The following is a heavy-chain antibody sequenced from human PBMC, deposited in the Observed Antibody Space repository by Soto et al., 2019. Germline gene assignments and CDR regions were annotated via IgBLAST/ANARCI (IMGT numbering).Heavy chain of an antibody. Sequence: SETLSLTCSVSGGSISSGGYSWSWIRQPPGKGLEWIGYIYHSGSTYYNPSLKSRVTISVDRSKNQFSLKLSSVTAADTAVYYCARTNIVGAAFDYWGQGTLVTVSS. J-gene: IGHJ4*02. D-gene: IGHD1-26*01. V-gene: IGHV4-30-2*01. CDR1: GGSISSGGYS. CDR3: ARTNIVGAAFDY. CDR2: IYHSGST.